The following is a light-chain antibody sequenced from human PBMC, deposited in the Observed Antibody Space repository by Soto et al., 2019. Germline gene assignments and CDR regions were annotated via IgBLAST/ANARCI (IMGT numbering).Light chain of an antibody. CDR2: EVT. CDR3: SSHAGTKVV. V-gene: IGLV2-8*01. Sequence: QSALTQPPSASGSPGQSVTISCAGTSSDVGAYNYVSWYQQHPGKAPKLMIYEVTKRPSGVPDRFSGSKSGNTASLTVSVLQVEDEADYYCSSHAGTKVVFGGGTMLTVL. CDR1: SSDVGAYNY. J-gene: IGLJ2*01.